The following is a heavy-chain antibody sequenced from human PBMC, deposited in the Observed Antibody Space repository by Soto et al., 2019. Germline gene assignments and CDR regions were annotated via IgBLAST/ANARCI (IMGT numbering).Heavy chain of an antibody. D-gene: IGHD1-1*01. V-gene: IGHV5-10-1*01. CDR1: GYTFTNCW. CDR2: IDPSDSYT. J-gene: IGHJ4*02. Sequence: PWESLKISCKGSGYTFTNCWITWVRQMPGKGLEWRGRIDPSDSYTNYRPSFQGHVTISTDESITTASLQWNCLKASDTAIYYCARLRGHREGYLEEWGQGTLVNVYS. CDR3: ARLRGHREGYLEE.